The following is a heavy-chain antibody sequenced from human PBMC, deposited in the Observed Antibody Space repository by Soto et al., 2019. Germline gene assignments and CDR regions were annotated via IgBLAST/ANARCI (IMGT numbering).Heavy chain of an antibody. CDR1: GFTFSSYA. CDR3: AKAYRSTSLYFDD. J-gene: IGHJ4*02. D-gene: IGHD2-2*01. Sequence: PGGSLRLSCAASGFTFSSYAMSWVRQAPGKGLEWVSAISGSGVSTYYADSMKGRFTVSRDNSKNTLYLQMNSLTADDTAVYYCAKAYRSTSLYFDDWGKGTLVTVSS. CDR2: ISGSGVST. V-gene: IGHV3-23*01.